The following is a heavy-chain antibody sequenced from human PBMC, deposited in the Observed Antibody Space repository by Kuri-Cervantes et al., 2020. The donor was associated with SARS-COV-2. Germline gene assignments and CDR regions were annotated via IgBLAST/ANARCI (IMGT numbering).Heavy chain of an antibody. J-gene: IGHJ4*02. V-gene: IGHV3-30*03. D-gene: IGHD2-21*01. Sequence: GESLKISCVASGFNFSTTDMNWARQAPGKGLEWVTFISSDGKNKKCMASGKGRFTISRDNSQNTLHLQMKSLRDEDTAIYYCATDRAGVHDFWGQGTLVTVSS. CDR1: GFNFSTTD. CDR2: ISSDGKNK. CDR3: ATDRAGVHDF.